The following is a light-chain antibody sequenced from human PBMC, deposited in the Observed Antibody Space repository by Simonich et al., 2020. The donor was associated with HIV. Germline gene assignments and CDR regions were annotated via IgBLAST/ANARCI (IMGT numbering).Light chain of an antibody. CDR3: QQYYSTPPT. J-gene: IGKJ1*01. Sequence: DIVMTQSPDSLAVSLGERATINCKSSQSVLYSSNNKNYLAWYQQKPGQPPKLLIYLASTRESGVPDRFSSSWSGTDFTLTISSLQAEDVAVYYCQQYYSTPPTFGQGTKVEIK. V-gene: IGKV4-1*01. CDR1: QSVLYSSNNKNY. CDR2: LAS.